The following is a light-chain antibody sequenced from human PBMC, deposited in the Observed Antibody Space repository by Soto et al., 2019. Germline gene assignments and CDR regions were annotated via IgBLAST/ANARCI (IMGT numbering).Light chain of an antibody. CDR3: QQSYSTTQT. Sequence: DTVMTQSPLSLPVTPGEPASISCRSSQSLLHSNGYNYLDWYLQKPGQSPQLLIYLGSNRASGDTDRFSCSVSSTDFTLKISRLEAEDVGVYYCQQSYSTTQTFGQGTKVDIK. CDR1: QSLLHSNGYNY. CDR2: LGS. J-gene: IGKJ1*01. V-gene: IGKV2-28*01.